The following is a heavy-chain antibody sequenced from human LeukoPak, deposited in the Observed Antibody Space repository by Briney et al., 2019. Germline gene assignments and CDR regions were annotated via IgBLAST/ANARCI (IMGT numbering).Heavy chain of an antibody. CDR3: AKDRDLSGSSYYFDY. Sequence: GGSLRLSCAASGFTFSSYAMSWVRQAPGKGLEWVSAISGSGGSTYYADSVKGRFTISRDNSKNTLYLQMNSLRAEDTAVYYCAKDRDLSGSSYYFDYWGQGTLVTVSS. J-gene: IGHJ4*02. D-gene: IGHD1-26*01. CDR1: GFTFSSYA. CDR2: ISGSGGST. V-gene: IGHV3-23*01.